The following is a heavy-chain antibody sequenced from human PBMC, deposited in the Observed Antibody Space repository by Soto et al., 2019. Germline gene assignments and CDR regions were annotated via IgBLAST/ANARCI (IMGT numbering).Heavy chain of an antibody. J-gene: IGHJ5*02. D-gene: IGHD3-22*01. Sequence: GGSLRLSCVASGFTFSSYGMHWVRQAPGKGLEWVAVIWYDGSNKYYADSVKGRFTISRDNSKNTLYLQMNSLRAEDTAVYYCATSSGYYPTWFDPWGQGTLVTVSS. V-gene: IGHV3-33*01. CDR1: GFTFSSYG. CDR3: ATSSGYYPTWFDP. CDR2: IWYDGSNK.